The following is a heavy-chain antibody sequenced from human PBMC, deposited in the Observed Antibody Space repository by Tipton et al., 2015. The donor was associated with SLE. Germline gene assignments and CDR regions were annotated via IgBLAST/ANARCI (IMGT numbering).Heavy chain of an antibody. J-gene: IGHJ4*02. D-gene: IGHD3-10*01. CDR3: AGVQGVPY. CDR2: ISWNSGSM. V-gene: IGHV3-9*01. Sequence: SLRLSCAASGFTFDDYAMHWVRQAPGKGLEWVSGISWNSGSMGYADSVKGRFTISRDNAKNSLYLQMNSLRAEDTAVYYCAGVQGVPYWGQGTLVTVSS. CDR1: GFTFDDYA.